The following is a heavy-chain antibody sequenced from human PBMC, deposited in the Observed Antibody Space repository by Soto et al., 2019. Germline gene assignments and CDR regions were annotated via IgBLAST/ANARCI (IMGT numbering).Heavy chain of an antibody. V-gene: IGHV4-39*01. J-gene: IGHJ4*02. CDR3: ARLNKYFDY. CDR1: GCSIRSSSYY. CDR2: ICYSGST. Sequence: SETLSLTXIVSGCSIRSSSYYWGRLRQPQGKGLELIGSICYSGSTYYNTSLKSRVTISVDASKNQYSLKLSSVTAADTAMDYCARLNKYFDYWGQGTLVTVSS.